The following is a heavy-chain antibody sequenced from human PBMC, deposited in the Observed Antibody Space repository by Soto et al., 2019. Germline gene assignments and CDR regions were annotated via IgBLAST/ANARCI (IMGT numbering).Heavy chain of an antibody. CDR2: ISYDGSNK. CDR3: ASGLGQVPHY. CDR1: GFTFSSYG. Sequence: WGSLRLACAASGFTFSSYGMHWFRQAPGKGLEWVAVISYDGSNKYYADSVKGRFTISRDNSKNTLYLQMNSLRAEDTAVYYCASGLGQVPHYRGQGPLVT. V-gene: IGHV3-30*03. J-gene: IGHJ4*02.